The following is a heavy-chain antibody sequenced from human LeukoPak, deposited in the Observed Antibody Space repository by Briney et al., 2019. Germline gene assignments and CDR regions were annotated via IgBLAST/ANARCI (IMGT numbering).Heavy chain of an antibody. CDR2: IWYDGSNK. Sequence: GGSLRLSCAASGFTFSNYDMHWVRRAPDKGLEWVAVIWYDGSNKYYADSVKGRFTISRDISKNTLNLQMNSLRVEDTAVYYCAKRFCSGGSCNYYYYGMDVWGQGTTVTVSS. D-gene: IGHD2-15*01. CDR3: AKRFCSGGSCNYYYYGMDV. V-gene: IGHV3-33*06. J-gene: IGHJ6*02. CDR1: GFTFSNYD.